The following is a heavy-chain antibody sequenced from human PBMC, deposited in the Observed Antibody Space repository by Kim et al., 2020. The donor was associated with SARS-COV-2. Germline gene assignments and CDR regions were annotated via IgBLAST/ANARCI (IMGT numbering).Heavy chain of an antibody. Sequence: SGDTRYEEKFQGRATLTRDTSINTAYMELTRLTSDDTAVYFCARDGRELPYWGQGTLVTVSS. CDR3: ARDGRELPY. CDR2: SGDT. D-gene: IGHD1-26*01. V-gene: IGHV1-2*02. J-gene: IGHJ4*02.